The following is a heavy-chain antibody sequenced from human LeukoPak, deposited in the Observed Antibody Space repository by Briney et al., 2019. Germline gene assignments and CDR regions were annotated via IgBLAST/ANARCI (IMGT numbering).Heavy chain of an antibody. CDR3: ARDGNAL. V-gene: IGHV4-61*02. CDR1: GASVSSTSYY. J-gene: IGHJ4*02. CDR2: VYTSGSTKY. D-gene: IGHD1-1*01. Sequence: PSETLSLTCTVSGASVSSTSYYWSWIRQPAGKGLEWIGRVYTSGSTKYNYNPSLKSRVAISIDTSKNQFSLKLRSVTAADTAVYYCARDGNALWGQGTLVTVSS.